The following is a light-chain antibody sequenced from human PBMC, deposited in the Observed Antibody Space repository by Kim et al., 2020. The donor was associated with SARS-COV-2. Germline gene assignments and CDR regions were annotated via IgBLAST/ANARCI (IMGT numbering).Light chain of an antibody. CDR1: KLGDKY. V-gene: IGLV3-1*01. Sequence: VSPGQSASITCSGDKLGDKYVHWDQQKPGQSPVLVIYRDIKRPSGIPERLAGSNSGNTATLTISGTQAMDEADYYCQAWDSRTGVFGGGTQLTVL. J-gene: IGLJ3*02. CDR2: RDI. CDR3: QAWDSRTGV.